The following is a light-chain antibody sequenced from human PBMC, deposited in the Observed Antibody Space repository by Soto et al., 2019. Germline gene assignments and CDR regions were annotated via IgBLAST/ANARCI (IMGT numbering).Light chain of an antibody. CDR1: QSVDTW. V-gene: IGKV1-5*03. J-gene: IGKJ1*01. CDR2: RAS. Sequence: DIQKTQSPSTLSASIGDTVTITCRTSQSVDTWLAWYQHKAGKAPKLLIYRASSLATGVPSRFSGSGSGTAFTLTITSLQPDHFATYYCQHYNDYSRVFGQGTQVEIK. CDR3: QHYNDYSRV.